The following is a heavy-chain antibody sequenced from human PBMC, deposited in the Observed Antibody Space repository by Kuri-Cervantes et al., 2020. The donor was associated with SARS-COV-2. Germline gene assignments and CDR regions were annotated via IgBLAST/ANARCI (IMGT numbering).Heavy chain of an antibody. CDR1: GGSISSSSYY. Sequence: ESLKISCTVSGGSISSSSYYWGWIRQPPGKGLEWIGSTYYSGSTYYNPSLKSRVTISVDTSKNQFSLKLSSVTAADTAVYYCARMGHHFSTDFWSGYREASNWFDPWGQGTLVTVSS. V-gene: IGHV4-39*01. CDR3: ARMGHHFSTDFWSGYREASNWFDP. CDR2: TYYSGST. D-gene: IGHD3-3*01. J-gene: IGHJ5*02.